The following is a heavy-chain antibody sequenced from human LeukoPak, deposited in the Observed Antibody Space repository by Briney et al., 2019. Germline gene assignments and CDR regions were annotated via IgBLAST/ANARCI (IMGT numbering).Heavy chain of an antibody. V-gene: IGHV1-46*01. CDR2: INPSGGST. D-gene: IGHD6-19*01. CDR1: GYTFTSYY. CDR3: ARVGVAGPFDY. J-gene: IGHJ4*02. Sequence: ASVTVSYKASGYTFTSYYMHWVRQAPGQGLEWMGIINPSGGSTSYAQKFQGRVTMTRDTSTSTVYMELSSLRSEDTAVYYCARVGVAGPFDYWGQGTLVTVSS.